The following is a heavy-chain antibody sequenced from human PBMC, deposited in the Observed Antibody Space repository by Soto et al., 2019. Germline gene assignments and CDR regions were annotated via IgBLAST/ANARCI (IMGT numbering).Heavy chain of an antibody. V-gene: IGHV1-69*02. CDR2: IIPILGIA. D-gene: IGHD5-12*01. CDR3: ARGGGRDGYNVVLYGMDV. J-gene: IGHJ6*02. CDR1: GGTFSSYT. Sequence: QVQLVQSGAEVKKPGSSVKVSCKASGGTFSSYTISWVRQAPGQGLEWMGRIIPILGIANYAQKFQGRVTITADKSTSTAYMELSSLRSEDTAVYYCARGGGRDGYNVVLYGMDVWGQGTTVTVSS.